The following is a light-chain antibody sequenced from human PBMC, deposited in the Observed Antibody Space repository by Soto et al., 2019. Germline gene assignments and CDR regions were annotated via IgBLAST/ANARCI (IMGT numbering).Light chain of an antibody. CDR3: CSYAASYTLV. Sequence: QSALAQPRSVSGSPGQSVNISCSGTSSDVGGYNSVSWYQQFPGKAPKLMIYDVTKRPSGVPDRFSGSKSGNTASLTISGLQSEDEADYYCCSYAASYTLVFGGGTKLTVL. V-gene: IGLV2-11*01. J-gene: IGLJ2*01. CDR1: SSDVGGYNS. CDR2: DVT.